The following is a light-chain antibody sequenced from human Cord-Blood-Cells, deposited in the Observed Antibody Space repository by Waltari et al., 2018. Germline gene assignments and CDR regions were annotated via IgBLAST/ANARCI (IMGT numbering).Light chain of an antibody. CDR1: QGISNY. V-gene: IGKV1-27*01. J-gene: IGKJ1*01. CDR2: AAS. CDR3: QKYNRAPWT. Sequence: DIQMTQSPSSLSASVGDRATMPCRASQGISNYLAWYQQKPGKVPKLLIYAASTLQSGVPSRFSGSGSGTDFTLTISSLQPEDVATYYWQKYNRAPWTFGQGTKVEIK.